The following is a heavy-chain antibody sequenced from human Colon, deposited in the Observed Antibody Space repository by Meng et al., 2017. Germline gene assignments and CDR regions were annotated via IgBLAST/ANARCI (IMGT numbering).Heavy chain of an antibody. J-gene: IGHJ5*02. CDR1: GDSVSSNSAA. Sequence: SQTLSLTCAIPGDSVSSNSAAWNWIRQSPSRGLEWLGRTYYRSKWYNDYAVSVKSRITINPDTSKNQFSLQLNSVTPEDTAVYYCARDRDYYDSSGYSMGYNWFDPWGQGTLVTVSS. CDR2: TYYRSKWYN. V-gene: IGHV6-1*01. CDR3: ARDRDYYDSSGYSMGYNWFDP. D-gene: IGHD3-22*01.